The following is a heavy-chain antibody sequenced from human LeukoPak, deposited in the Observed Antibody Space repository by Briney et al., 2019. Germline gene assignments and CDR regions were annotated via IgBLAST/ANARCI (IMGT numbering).Heavy chain of an antibody. J-gene: IGHJ4*02. V-gene: IGHV4-4*07. CDR1: GGSISNYY. CDR2: INTSGST. Sequence: SETLSLTCSVSGGSISNYYWSWIRQPAGKGLQWIGRINTSGSTNCNPSLKSRVTMSVDTSKNQFSLKLSSVTAADTAVYYCARETYSSGWYRGTDYWGQGTLVTVSS. D-gene: IGHD6-19*01. CDR3: ARETYSSGWYRGTDY.